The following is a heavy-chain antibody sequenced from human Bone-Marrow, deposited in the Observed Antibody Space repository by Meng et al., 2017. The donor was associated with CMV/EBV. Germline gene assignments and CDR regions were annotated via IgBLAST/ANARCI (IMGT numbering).Heavy chain of an antibody. Sequence: GSLRLSCTVSGGSISGSTHSWDWIRQPPGKGLEWIGSIYYSGRTDYNPSLKSRVTISVDTSKNQFSLKLSSVTAADTAVYYCARVPWYYDSSGYYFGAFDVWGQGTMVTVSS. D-gene: IGHD3-22*01. CDR2: IYYSGRT. V-gene: IGHV4-39*07. CDR1: GGSISGSTHS. J-gene: IGHJ3*01. CDR3: ARVPWYYDSSGYYFGAFDV.